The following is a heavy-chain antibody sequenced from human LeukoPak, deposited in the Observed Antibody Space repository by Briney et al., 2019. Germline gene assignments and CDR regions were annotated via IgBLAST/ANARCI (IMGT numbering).Heavy chain of an antibody. CDR3: ARDATLNSFDF. V-gene: IGHV1-46*01. J-gene: IGHJ4*02. CDR2: VNPSGGST. D-gene: IGHD2-15*01. CDR1: GYTFTKYY. Sequence: ASVKVSCKASGYTFTKYYIHWVRQAPGQGLEWMGRVNPSGGSTTYAQKFQGRVTMTRDTSTSTLYMELSSLRPEDTAVYYCARDATLNSFDFWGQGTLVTVSS.